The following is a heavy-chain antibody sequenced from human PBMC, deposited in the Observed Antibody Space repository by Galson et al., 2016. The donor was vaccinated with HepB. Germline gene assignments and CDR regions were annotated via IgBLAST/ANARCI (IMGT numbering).Heavy chain of an antibody. CDR1: GFSLRPSGVG. J-gene: IGHJ4*02. D-gene: IGHD3-10*01. CDR3: ARWFGQYYFDF. Sequence: PALVKPTQTLTLTCTLSGFSLRPSGVGVAWIRQPPGKALGWLALIYWDDDKRYSPSLKSRLTITKDTSKNQVVLTMTNMDHVDTGTYYCARWFGQYYFDFWGQGTLVTVSS. CDR2: IYWDDDK. V-gene: IGHV2-5*02.